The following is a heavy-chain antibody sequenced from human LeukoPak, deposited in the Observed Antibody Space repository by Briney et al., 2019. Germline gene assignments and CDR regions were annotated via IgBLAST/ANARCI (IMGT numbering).Heavy chain of an antibody. V-gene: IGHV3-21*01. CDR1: GFTFSSYS. J-gene: IGHJ5*02. CDR2: ISSRSSYI. D-gene: IGHD3-10*01. CDR3: ARDPDGSGSYSKYNWFDP. Sequence: GGVLRLSCAASGFTFSSYSMNWVRQAPGKGLEWVSSISSRSSYIYYADSVKGRFTISRDNAKNSLYLQMNSLRAEDTAVYYCARDPDGSGSYSKYNWFDPWGQGTLVTV.